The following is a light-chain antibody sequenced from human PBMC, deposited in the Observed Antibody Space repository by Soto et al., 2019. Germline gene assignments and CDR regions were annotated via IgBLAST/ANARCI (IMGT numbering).Light chain of an antibody. J-gene: IGKJ5*01. CDR3: RQFTSYQMI. V-gene: IGKV1-13*02. CDR2: DVS. Sequence: AIQLTQSPSSLSASVGDRVTITCRASQDIRGALAWYQQKPGNAPKILIYDVSSLQSGVPSRFSGSSAGIDFTLTIIGLQPEDFETYYCRQFTSYQMIFGQGTRLDIK. CDR1: QDIRGA.